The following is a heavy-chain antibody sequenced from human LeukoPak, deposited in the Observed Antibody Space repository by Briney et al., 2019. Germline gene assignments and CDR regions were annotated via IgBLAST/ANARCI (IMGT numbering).Heavy chain of an antibody. D-gene: IGHD1-26*01. CDR3: AREFIVGATVDY. CDR1: GYTFTAYY. Sequence: ASVKVSCKASGYTFTAYYIHWVRQAPGQGLEWMGWINPNSGGTNYAQNFQGRVTVTRDTSISTAYMELSSLTSDDTALCYCAREFIVGATVDYWGQGTLVTVSS. V-gene: IGHV1-2*02. J-gene: IGHJ4*02. CDR2: INPNSGGT.